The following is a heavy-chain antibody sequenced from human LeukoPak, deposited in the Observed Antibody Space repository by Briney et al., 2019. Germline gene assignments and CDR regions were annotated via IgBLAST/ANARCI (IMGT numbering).Heavy chain of an antibody. D-gene: IGHD1-26*01. J-gene: IGHJ3*02. CDR3: ARRSGSPPDVFDI. V-gene: IGHV3-66*04. CDR1: GFTVSNNY. Sequence: GGSLRLSCAASGFTVSNNYMRWVRQAPGKGLEWVSLIYSGGSTYYADSVKGRFIISRDNSKNTLYLQMNSLRAEDTAVYYCARRSGSPPDVFDIWGQGTMVTVSS. CDR2: IYSGGST.